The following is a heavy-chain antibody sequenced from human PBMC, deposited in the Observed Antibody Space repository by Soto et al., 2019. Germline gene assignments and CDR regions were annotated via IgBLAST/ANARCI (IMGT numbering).Heavy chain of an antibody. CDR2: IYHSGST. CDR3: ARYRARPGHFDY. D-gene: IGHD4-4*01. Sequence: QLQLQESGSGLVKPSQTLSLTCAVSGGSISSGGYSWSWIRQPPGKGLEWIGYIYHSGSTYYNPSLQSRVTISVDRAKNQFALKLSSVTAADTAVYYCARYRARPGHFDYWGQGTLVTGSS. V-gene: IGHV4-30-2*01. J-gene: IGHJ4*02. CDR1: GGSISSGGYS.